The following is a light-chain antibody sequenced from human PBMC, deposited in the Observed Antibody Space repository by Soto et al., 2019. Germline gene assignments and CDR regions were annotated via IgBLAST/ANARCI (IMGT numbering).Light chain of an antibody. Sequence: QSVLTQPASVSGSPGQSITISCTGTSSDVGYYNYVSWYQQHPGKAPKVIIYEVSNRPSGVSDRFSGSKSGNTASLTISGLQTEDEADYFCSSYTTSITHVFGTGTKVTVL. V-gene: IGLV2-14*01. CDR2: EVS. CDR3: SSYTTSITHV. J-gene: IGLJ1*01. CDR1: SSDVGYYNY.